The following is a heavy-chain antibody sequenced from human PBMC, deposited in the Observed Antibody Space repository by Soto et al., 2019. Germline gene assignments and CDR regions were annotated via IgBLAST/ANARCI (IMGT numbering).Heavy chain of an antibody. J-gene: IGHJ4*02. CDR2: INPSGGST. Sequence: QVQLVQSGAEVKKPGASVKISCKASGYTFTSYYMHWVRQAPGQGLEWMGIINPSGGSTNYAQKLQGRVAMTRDTSTSTVYMELNSLRSDDTAVYYCARPPYPGCINAVCYPIDYWGQGTLVTVSS. CDR1: GYTFTSYY. V-gene: IGHV1-46*01. CDR3: ARPPYPGCINAVCYPIDY. D-gene: IGHD2-8*01.